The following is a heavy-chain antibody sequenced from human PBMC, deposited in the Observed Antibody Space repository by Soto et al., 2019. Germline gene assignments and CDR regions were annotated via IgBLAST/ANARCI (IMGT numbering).Heavy chain of an antibody. V-gene: IGHV4-4*02. J-gene: IGHJ2*01. CDR2: IYHSGTT. D-gene: IGHD2-2*01. CDR3: ATGSSYCSTTGCLYWYLDI. Sequence: QVQLQESGPGLVRASGTLSLTCAVSGDSISSNRWWSWVRQPPGKGLEWIGEIYHSGTTNYNPSLKSRVTISVDKSKNQFSLDLNAVTAADTAVYYCATGSSYCSTTGCLYWYLDIWGRGTLVSVTS. CDR1: GDSISSNRW.